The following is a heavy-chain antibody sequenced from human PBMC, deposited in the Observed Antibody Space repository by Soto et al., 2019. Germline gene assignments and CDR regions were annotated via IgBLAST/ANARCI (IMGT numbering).Heavy chain of an antibody. J-gene: IGHJ5*02. V-gene: IGHV4-59*01. CDR1: GGSISSYY. D-gene: IGHD2-15*01. CDR3: AREVAGNWFDP. CDR2: IYYSGST. Sequence: SETLSLTCTVSGGSISSYYWSWIRQPPGKGLEWIGYIYYSGSTNYNPSLKSRVTISVDTSKNQFSLKLSSVTAADTAVYYCAREVAGNWFDPWGQGTLVTVSS.